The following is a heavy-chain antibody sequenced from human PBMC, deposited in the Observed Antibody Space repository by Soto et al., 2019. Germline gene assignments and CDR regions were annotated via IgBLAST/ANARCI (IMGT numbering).Heavy chain of an antibody. V-gene: IGHV3-23*01. J-gene: IGHJ1*01. Sequence: ELQVLESGGGLVQPGGSLRLSCVASGFTFSTCAMTWVRQAPGKGLEWVSSISGSGDTTYYADSVKGRFTISRDNSKNALYLQMNTLRGDDTAVYYCAKDFRVSWWGQGTLLTVSS. D-gene: IGHD3-10*01. CDR2: ISGSGDTT. CDR1: GFTFSTCA. CDR3: AKDFRVSW.